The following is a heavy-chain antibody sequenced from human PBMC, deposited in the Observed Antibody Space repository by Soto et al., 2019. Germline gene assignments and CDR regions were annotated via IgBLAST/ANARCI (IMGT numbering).Heavy chain of an antibody. D-gene: IGHD2-2*01. CDR2: MNPNSGNT. CDR1: GYTFTSYD. CDR3: ARTGAAMFGLDV. J-gene: IGHJ6*04. V-gene: IGHV1-8*01. Sequence: ASVKVSCKASGYTFTSYDINWVRQATGQGLEWMGWMNPNSGNTGYAQKFQGRVTMTRKTSISTAYMELSSLRSEDTAVYYCARTGAAMFGLDVWGKGTTVTVSS.